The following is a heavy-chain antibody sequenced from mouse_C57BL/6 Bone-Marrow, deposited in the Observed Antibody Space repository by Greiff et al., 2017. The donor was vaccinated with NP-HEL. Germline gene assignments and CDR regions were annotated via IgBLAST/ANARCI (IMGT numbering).Heavy chain of an antibody. V-gene: IGHV7-3*01. J-gene: IGHJ4*01. CDR1: GFTFTDYY. CDR3: ARSIYYDYADDPFDAMDY. D-gene: IGHD2-4*01. Sequence: EVQGVESGGGLVQPGGSLSLSCAASGFTFTDYYMSWVRQPPGKALEWLVFIRNKANGYTTEYSASVKGRFTISRDNSQSILYLQMNALRAEDSATYYCARSIYYDYADDPFDAMDYWGQGTSVTVSS. CDR2: IRNKANGYTT.